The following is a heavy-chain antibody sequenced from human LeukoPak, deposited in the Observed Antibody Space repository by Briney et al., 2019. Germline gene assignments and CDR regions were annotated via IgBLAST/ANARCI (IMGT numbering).Heavy chain of an antibody. CDR3: AKDLPPIAVAGSFDY. Sequence: GGSLGLSCAASGFTFSSYSMHWVRQAPGKGLEWVAVISYDGSNKYYADSVKGRFTISRDNSKNTLYLQMNSLRAEDTAVYYCAKDLPPIAVAGSFDYWGQGTLVTVSS. D-gene: IGHD6-19*01. V-gene: IGHV3-30*18. J-gene: IGHJ4*02. CDR2: ISYDGSNK. CDR1: GFTFSSYS.